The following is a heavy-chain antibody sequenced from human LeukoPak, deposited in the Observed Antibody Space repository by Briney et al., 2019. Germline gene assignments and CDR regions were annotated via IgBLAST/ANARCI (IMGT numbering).Heavy chain of an antibody. V-gene: IGHV4-4*07. J-gene: IGHJ5*02. CDR2: IYTSGST. Sequence: SETLSLTCTVSGGSISTYYWSWIRQPAGKGLEWIGRIYTSGSTNYNSSLKSRVTMSVDTSKNQFSLKLSSVTAADTAVYYCARDRRWGNWFDPWGQGTLVTVSS. CDR1: GGSISTYY. D-gene: IGHD1-26*01. CDR3: ARDRRWGNWFDP.